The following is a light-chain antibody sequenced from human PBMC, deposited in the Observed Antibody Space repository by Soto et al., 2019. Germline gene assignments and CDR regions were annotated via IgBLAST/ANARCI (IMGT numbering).Light chain of an antibody. CDR3: QQYGSSPQT. CDR1: QSVSSGF. CDR2: GAS. Sequence: EIVLTQSSGTLSLSPGERATLSCRASQSVSSGFLAWYQQKPGQAPRLLIYGASSRATGIPDRFSGSGSGTDFTLTISRLEPEDFAVYYCQQYGSSPQTFGQGTKVEIK. J-gene: IGKJ1*01. V-gene: IGKV3-20*01.